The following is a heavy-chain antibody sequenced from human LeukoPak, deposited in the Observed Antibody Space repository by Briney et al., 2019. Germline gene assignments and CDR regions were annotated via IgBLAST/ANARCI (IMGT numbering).Heavy chain of an antibody. V-gene: IGHV4-34*01. CDR1: GGSFSGYY. J-gene: IGHJ4*02. CDR2: INDTGST. Sequence: SETLSLTCAVYGGSFSGYYWNWIRQPPRKGLEWIGEINDTGSTNYNPSLKSRVTISVDTSKNQFSLRLRSVTAADTAVYYCNLYYYDSSGYYRGDYWGQGALVTVSS. D-gene: IGHD3-22*01. CDR3: NLYYYDSSGYYRGDY.